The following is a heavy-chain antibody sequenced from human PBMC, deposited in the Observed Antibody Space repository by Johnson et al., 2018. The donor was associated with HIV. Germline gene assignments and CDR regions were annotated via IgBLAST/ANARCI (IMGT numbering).Heavy chain of an antibody. J-gene: IGHJ3*02. CDR1: GFTVSSNY. D-gene: IGHD6-13*01. V-gene: IGHV3-66*01. Sequence: VQLVESGGGVVQPGRSLRLSCAASGFTVSSNYMSWVRQAPGQGLEWVSVIYSGGSTYYADSVKGRFTISRDSSKNTLYLQMNSLRAEDTAVYYCARDQFYSSSWYDTFDTWGQGTMVTVSS. CDR3: ARDQFYSSSWYDTFDT. CDR2: IYSGGST.